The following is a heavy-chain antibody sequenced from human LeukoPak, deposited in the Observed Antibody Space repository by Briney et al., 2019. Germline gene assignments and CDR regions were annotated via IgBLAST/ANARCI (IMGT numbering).Heavy chain of an antibody. CDR2: ISGNGGST. CDR1: GFTFSNYA. J-gene: IGHJ4*02. D-gene: IGHD6-13*01. V-gene: IGHV3-23*01. Sequence: GGSLRLSCAASGFTFSNYAMSWLRQAPGKGLEWGSGISGNGGSTYYADSVKGRFTISRDNSKNTLYLQMNSLRAEDTAVYYCARVGAAVRVYYFDYWGQGTLVTVSS. CDR3: ARVGAAVRVYYFDY.